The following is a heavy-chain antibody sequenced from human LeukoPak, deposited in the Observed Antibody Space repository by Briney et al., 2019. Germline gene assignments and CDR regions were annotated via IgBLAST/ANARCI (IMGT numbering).Heavy chain of an antibody. V-gene: IGHV4-39*02. CDR3: AREGYGSGWYEIDY. J-gene: IGHJ4*02. CDR2: IYYSGST. D-gene: IGHD6-19*01. Sequence: SETLSLTCTVSGGSISSSSYYWGWIRQPPGKELEWIGTIYYSGSTYYNPSLKSRVTISVDTSKNQFSLKLSSVTAADTAVYYCAREGYGSGWYEIDYWGQGTLVTVSS. CDR1: GGSISSSSYY.